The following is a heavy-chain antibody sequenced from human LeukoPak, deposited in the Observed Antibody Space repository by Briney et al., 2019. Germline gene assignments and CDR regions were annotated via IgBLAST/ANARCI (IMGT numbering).Heavy chain of an antibody. CDR3: ARDNSVGDSAWWFDP. V-gene: IGHV1-46*01. CDR1: GYTFTNNF. Sequence: GASVKVSCKASGYTFTNNFMHWVRQAPGQGLEWMGIINPSGDNTWYAQKFQGRVTMTRDMATSTDYMEVSSLRSEDTAVYYCARDNSVGDSAWWFDPWGQGTLLTVSS. CDR2: INPSGDNT. D-gene: IGHD5-12*01. J-gene: IGHJ5*02.